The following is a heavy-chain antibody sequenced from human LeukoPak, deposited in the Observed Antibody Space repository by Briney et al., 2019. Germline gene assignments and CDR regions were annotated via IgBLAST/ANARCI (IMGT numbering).Heavy chain of an antibody. D-gene: IGHD3-22*01. J-gene: IGHJ4*02. CDR2: ITWNSGSI. CDR3: ARLSVVAPFDY. V-gene: IGHV3-9*01. CDR1: GFTFGDYA. Sequence: GGSLRLSCVVSGFTFGDYAMHWVRQAPGKGLEWVSGITWNSGSIGYVDSVKGRFTISRDNARNSLYLQMNSLRAEDTALYYCARLSVVAPFDYWGQGTLVTVSS.